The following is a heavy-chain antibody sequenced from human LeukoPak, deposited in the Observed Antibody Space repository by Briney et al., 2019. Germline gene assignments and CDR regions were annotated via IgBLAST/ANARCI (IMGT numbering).Heavy chain of an antibody. Sequence: GGSLRLSCAASGCTFSSYWMSWVRQAPGKGLEWVANIKQDGSEKYYVDSVKGRFTISRDNAKNSLYLQMNSLRAEDTAVYYCARSTVTAAWGQGTLVTVSS. CDR2: IKQDGSEK. D-gene: IGHD2-21*02. CDR1: GCTFSSYW. J-gene: IGHJ5*02. V-gene: IGHV3-7*03. CDR3: ARSTVTAA.